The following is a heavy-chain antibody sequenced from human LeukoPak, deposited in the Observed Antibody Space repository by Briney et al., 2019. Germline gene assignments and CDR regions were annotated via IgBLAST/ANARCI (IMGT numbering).Heavy chain of an antibody. V-gene: IGHV1-46*01. D-gene: IGHD2-15*01. J-gene: IGHJ4*02. CDR2: TNPSGGST. Sequence: ASVKVSCKASGYTFTSYYMHWVRQAPGQGLEWMGITNPSGGSTSYAQKFQGRVTMTRDMSTSTVYMELSSLRSEDTAVYYCARVNCSGGSCYSSYFDYWGQGTLVTVSS. CDR1: GYTFTSYY. CDR3: ARVNCSGGSCYSSYFDY.